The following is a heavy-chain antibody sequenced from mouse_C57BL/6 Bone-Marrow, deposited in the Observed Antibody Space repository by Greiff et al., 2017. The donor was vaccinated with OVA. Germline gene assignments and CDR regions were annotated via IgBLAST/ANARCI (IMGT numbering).Heavy chain of an antibody. J-gene: IGHJ1*03. D-gene: IGHD2-12*01. CDR1: GYTFSSSW. CDR3: ARIHTTGDYWYFDV. CDR2: IYPGDGDT. Sequence: QVQLQQSGPELVKPGASVKISCKASGYTFSSSWMNWVKQRPGKGLEWIGRIYPGDGDTNYNGKFKGKATLTADKSSSTAYMQLSSLTSEDSAVYFCARIHTTGDYWYFDVWGTGTTVTVSS. V-gene: IGHV1-82*01.